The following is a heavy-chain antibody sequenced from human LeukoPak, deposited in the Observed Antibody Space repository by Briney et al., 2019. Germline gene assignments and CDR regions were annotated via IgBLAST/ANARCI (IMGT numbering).Heavy chain of an antibody. CDR2: ISSSGSTI. V-gene: IGHV3-48*03. CDR1: GFTISSYE. D-gene: IGHD4-23*01. J-gene: IGHJ4*02. CDR3: ARTVARIGY. Sequence: GGSPRLPCAASGFTISSYEMNWVRQAPGKGLEWVSHISSSGSTIYYTDSVKGRFTISRDNSKNSLYLQMNSLRAEDTAIYYCARTVARIGYWGQGTLVTVSS.